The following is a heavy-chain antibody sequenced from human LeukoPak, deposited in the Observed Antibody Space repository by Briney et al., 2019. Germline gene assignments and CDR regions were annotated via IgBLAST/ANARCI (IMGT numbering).Heavy chain of an antibody. CDR3: AKDVDWNYFDY. J-gene: IGHJ4*02. V-gene: IGHV3-15*01. CDR1: GFTFSNAW. CDR2: IKSKTDGGTT. Sequence: GGSLRLSCAASGFTFSNAWMSWVRQAPGKGLEWVGRIKSKTDGGTTDYAAPVKGRFTISRDDSKNTLYLQMNSLKTEDTAVYYCAKDVDWNYFDYWGQGTLVTVSS. D-gene: IGHD1-1*01.